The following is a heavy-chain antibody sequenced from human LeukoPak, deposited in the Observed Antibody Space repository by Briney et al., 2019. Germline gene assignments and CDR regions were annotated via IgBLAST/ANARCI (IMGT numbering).Heavy chain of an antibody. CDR2: TSHSGTT. D-gene: IGHD1-7*01. V-gene: IGHV4-39*01. Sequence: KPSETLSLTCTVSGGSITTSRYYWGWVRQPPGKGLEWFGCTSHSGTTFYSPSLRSRVSISVDTSNSQFSLKLSSMTATDTAVYYCAKTTRASIRSAFDIWGQGTLVTVSS. J-gene: IGHJ3*02. CDR1: GGSITTSRYY. CDR3: AKTTRASIRSAFDI.